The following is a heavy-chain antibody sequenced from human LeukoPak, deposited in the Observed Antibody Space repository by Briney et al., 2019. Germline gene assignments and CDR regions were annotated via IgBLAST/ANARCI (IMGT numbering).Heavy chain of an antibody. CDR1: GYTFTSYD. J-gene: IGHJ6*03. CDR2: MNPNSGNT. CDR3: ARAPRYLYYMDV. V-gene: IGHV1-8*01. D-gene: IGHD1-26*01. Sequence: GASVKASCKASGYTFTSYDINWVRQATGQGLEWMGWMNPNSGNTGYAQKFQGRVTMTRNTSISTAYMELSSLRSEDTAVYYCARAPRYLYYMDVWGKGTTVTVSS.